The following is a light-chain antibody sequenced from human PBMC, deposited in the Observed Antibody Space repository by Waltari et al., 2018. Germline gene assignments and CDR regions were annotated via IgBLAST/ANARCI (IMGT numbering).Light chain of an antibody. CDR2: AAS. J-gene: IGKJ1*01. CDR1: QCSSKY. Sequence: VLTQSPGTLSLSPGERDTLSCRASQCSSKYLVWYQQRPGHAPRLLIYAASTRATGIPDRFSGSGFGTDVTLTISRLEPEDFAMYYCQNHERLPATFGQGTKVEIK. V-gene: IGKV3-20*01. CDR3: QNHERLPAT.